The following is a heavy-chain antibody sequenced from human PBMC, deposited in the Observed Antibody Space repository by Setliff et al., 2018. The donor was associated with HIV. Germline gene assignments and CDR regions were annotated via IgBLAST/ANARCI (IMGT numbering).Heavy chain of an antibody. J-gene: IGHJ4*02. CDR2: FRLSGGT. V-gene: IGHV4-34*01. CDR3: AGGRADAWEVLDS. CDR1: GGSFSNYF. Sequence: ASETLSLTCGVFGGSFSNYFWTWMRQPPGKGLEWIGEFRLSGGTNYNYNPSLETRVTISVDTSKNQFSLKLNSVTAADTAFYYCAGGRADAWEVLDSWGQGTLVTVS. D-gene: IGHD1-26*01.